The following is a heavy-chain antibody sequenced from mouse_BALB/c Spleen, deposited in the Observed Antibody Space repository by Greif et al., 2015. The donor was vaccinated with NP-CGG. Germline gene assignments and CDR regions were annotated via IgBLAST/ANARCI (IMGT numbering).Heavy chain of an antibody. D-gene: IGHD2-12*01. Sequence: EVQLVESGGGLVKPGGSLKLSCAASGFTFSSYAMSWVRQTPEKRLEWVATISSGGSYTYYPDSVKGRFTISRDNAKNTLYLQMSSLRSEDTAMYYCARHETTTWFAYWGQGTLVTVSA. CDR3: ARHETTTWFAY. CDR1: GFTFSSYA. V-gene: IGHV5-9-3*01. CDR2: ISSGGSYT. J-gene: IGHJ3*01.